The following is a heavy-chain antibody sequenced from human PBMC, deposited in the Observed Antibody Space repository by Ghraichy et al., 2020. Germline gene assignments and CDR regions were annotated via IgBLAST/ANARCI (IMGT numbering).Heavy chain of an antibody. Sequence: ASVKVSCKASGYSFINYGISWVRQAPGQGLEWLGWITTKSENTQYGWKFQDRVTMTTDTSTSTAYMELRSLRSDDTAVYYCARGINYFDPWGQGTLVTVSS. CDR1: GYSFINYG. CDR3: ARGINYFDP. V-gene: IGHV1-18*01. D-gene: IGHD5-24*01. CDR2: ITTKSENT. J-gene: IGHJ5*02.